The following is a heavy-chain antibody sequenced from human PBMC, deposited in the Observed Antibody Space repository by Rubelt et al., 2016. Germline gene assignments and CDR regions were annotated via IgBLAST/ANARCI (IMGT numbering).Heavy chain of an antibody. CDR2: ISAYNGNT. J-gene: IGHJ3*02. Sequence: QVQLVQSGAEVKKPGASVKVSCKASGYTFTSYGISWVRPAPGQGLEWMGWISAYNGNTNYAQKFQGRGTITADESTSTAYMELSSLRSEDTAVYYCARDFLEWSDAFDIWGQGTMVTVSS. CDR1: GYTFTSYG. V-gene: IGHV1-18*01. D-gene: IGHD3-3*01. CDR3: ARDFLEWSDAFDI.